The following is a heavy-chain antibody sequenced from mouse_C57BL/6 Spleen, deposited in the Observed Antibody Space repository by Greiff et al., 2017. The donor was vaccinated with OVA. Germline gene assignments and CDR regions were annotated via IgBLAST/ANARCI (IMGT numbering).Heavy chain of an antibody. CDR1: GFTFSSYA. CDR2: ISDGGSYT. D-gene: IGHD2-10*02. V-gene: IGHV5-4*03. CDR3: ARLVWSYYAMDY. J-gene: IGHJ4*01. Sequence: EVMLVESGGGLVKPGGSLKLSCAASGFTFSSYAMSWVRQTPEKRLEWVATISDGGSYTYYPDNVKGRFTISRDNAKNNLYLQMSHLKSEDTAMYYCARLVWSYYAMDYWGQGTSVTVSS.